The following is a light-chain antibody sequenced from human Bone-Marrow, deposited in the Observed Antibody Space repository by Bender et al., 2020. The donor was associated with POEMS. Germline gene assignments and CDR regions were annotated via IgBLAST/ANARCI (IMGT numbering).Light chain of an antibody. CDR3: CSYAGNRNV. CDR2: EGS. J-gene: IGLJ1*01. V-gene: IGLV2-23*03. Sequence: QSALTQPASVSGSPGQSITISCTGTSSDIGSYNLVSWYQQHPGKAPKVMIYEGSKRPSGVSNRFSGSKSGNTASLTISGLQAEDEADYYCCSYAGNRNVFGTGTKVTVL. CDR1: SSDIGSYNL.